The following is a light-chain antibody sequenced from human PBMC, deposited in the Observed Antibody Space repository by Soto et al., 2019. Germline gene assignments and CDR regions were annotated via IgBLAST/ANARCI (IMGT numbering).Light chain of an antibody. CDR3: QQSITAPLT. CDR1: QSISTY. V-gene: IGKV1-39*01. Sequence: DIQMTQSPSSLSASVGDRVTLTCRASQSISTYLNWYQQKVGEAPKLLIYAASSLQSGVPSRFSGSGSGTVFTLTISSLQPEDSANYFCQQSITAPLTFGGGTKVDIK. J-gene: IGKJ4*01. CDR2: AAS.